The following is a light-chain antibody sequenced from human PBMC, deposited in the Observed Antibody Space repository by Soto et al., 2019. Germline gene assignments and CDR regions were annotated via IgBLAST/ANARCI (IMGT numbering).Light chain of an antibody. V-gene: IGKV1-33*01. CDR1: EDISNF. CDR2: DAS. CDR3: QQFDSLPLT. J-gene: IGKJ4*02. Sequence: DIQMTQSPSSLSASVGDRVTISCQASEDISNFSNWYQQKPGKAPNILIYDASVLEAAVPSRFSGGGSGAHFTLTFSNLQAEDVGTYYCQQFDSLPLTFGGGTNVEIK.